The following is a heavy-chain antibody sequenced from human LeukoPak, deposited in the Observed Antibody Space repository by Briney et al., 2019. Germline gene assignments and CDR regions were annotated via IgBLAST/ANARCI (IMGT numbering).Heavy chain of an antibody. Sequence: PGGSLRLSCAASGFTFSSYEMNWVRQAPGKGLEWVSYISSSGSTIYYADSVKGRFTISRDNAKSSLYLQMNSLRAEDTAVYYCARGNLNYGGNSNYWGQGTLVTVSS. CDR1: GFTFSSYE. D-gene: IGHD4-23*01. J-gene: IGHJ4*02. V-gene: IGHV3-48*03. CDR3: ARGNLNYGGNSNY. CDR2: ISSSGSTI.